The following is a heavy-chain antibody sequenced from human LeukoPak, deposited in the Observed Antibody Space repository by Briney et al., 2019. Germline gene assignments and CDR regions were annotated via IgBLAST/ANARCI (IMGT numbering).Heavy chain of an antibody. CDR1: GGSISSGDYY. D-gene: IGHD2-15*01. J-gene: IGHJ6*03. Sequence: SQTLSLTSTVSGGSISSGDYYWSWIRQPPGKGLEWSGYIYYSGSTYYNPSLKSRVTISVDTSKNQFSLKLSSVTAADTAVYYCAREVVVAATRSFPRYYYYHMDVWGKGTTVTVSS. CDR2: IYYSGST. CDR3: AREVVVAATRSFPRYYYYHMDV. V-gene: IGHV4-30-4*08.